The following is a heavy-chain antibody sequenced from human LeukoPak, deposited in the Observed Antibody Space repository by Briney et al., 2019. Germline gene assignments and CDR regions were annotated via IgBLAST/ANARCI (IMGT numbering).Heavy chain of an antibody. Sequence: SETLSLTCTVSGGSISSSSYYWGWIRQPPGKGLEWIGSIYYSGSTYYNPSLKSRVTISVDTSKNQFSLKLSSVAAADTAVYYCASPYYDFFDPWGQGTLVTVSS. CDR1: GGSISSSSYY. D-gene: IGHD3-3*01. J-gene: IGHJ5*02. V-gene: IGHV4-39*07. CDR2: IYYSGST. CDR3: ASPYYDFFDP.